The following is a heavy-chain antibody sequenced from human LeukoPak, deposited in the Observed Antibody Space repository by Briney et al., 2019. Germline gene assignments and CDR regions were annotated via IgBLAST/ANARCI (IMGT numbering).Heavy chain of an antibody. J-gene: IGHJ6*02. CDR3: AKDPLTIVVVDYYGMDV. Sequence: GGSLRLSCAASGFTFSSYAMSWVRQAPGKGLEWVSAISGSGGSTYYADSVKGRFTISRDNSKNTLYQQMNSLRAEDTAVYYCAKDPLTIVVVDYYGMDVWGQGTTVTVSS. CDR2: ISGSGGST. CDR1: GFTFSSYA. V-gene: IGHV3-23*01. D-gene: IGHD2-2*01.